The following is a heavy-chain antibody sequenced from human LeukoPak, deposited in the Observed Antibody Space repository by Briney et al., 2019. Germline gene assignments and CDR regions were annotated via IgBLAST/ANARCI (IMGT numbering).Heavy chain of an antibody. CDR2: IYYSGST. CDR3: ARVHPYYYYYYGMDV. Sequence: PSETLSLTCAVYGGSFSGYYWSWIRQPPGKGLEWIGYIYYSGSTNYNPSLKSRVTISVDTSKNQFSLKLSSVTAADTAVYYCARVHPYYYYYYGMDVWGQGTTVTVSS. CDR1: GGSFSGYY. J-gene: IGHJ6*02. V-gene: IGHV4-59*01.